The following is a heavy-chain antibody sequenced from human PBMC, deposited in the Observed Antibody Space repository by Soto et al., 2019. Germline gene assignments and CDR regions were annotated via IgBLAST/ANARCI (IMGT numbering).Heavy chain of an antibody. CDR2: VSADGVSS. J-gene: IGHJ4*02. Sequence: GGSLRLSCEGSGFTFSSFAMGWVRQAPGKGLEWLSSVSADGVSSFSADSVRGRFRASRDNSKNTLFLQMRFLRIEDTAVYYCAKTRQAPVGTHFFDLWGQGTQVTV. CDR3: AKTRQAPVGTHFFDL. V-gene: IGHV3-23*01. CDR1: GFTFSSFA.